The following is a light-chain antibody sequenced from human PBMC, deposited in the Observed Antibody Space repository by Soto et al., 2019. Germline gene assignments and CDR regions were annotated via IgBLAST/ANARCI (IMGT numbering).Light chain of an antibody. J-gene: IGLJ3*02. V-gene: IGLV4-69*01. CDR3: QTWATGPDWV. Sequence: QLVLTQSPSASASLGASVKLTCTLSSGHSSYTITWHQQQPDKGPRILMNLDSDGSHYKGDEIPDRFSGSSSGTERYLTISTLQSEDEADYYCQTWATGPDWVFGGGTKVTVL. CDR1: SGHSSYT. CDR2: LDSDGSH.